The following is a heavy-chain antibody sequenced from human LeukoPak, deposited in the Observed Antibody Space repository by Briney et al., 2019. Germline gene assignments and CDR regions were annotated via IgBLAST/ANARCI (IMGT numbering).Heavy chain of an antibody. Sequence: GRSLRLSCAASGFTFGSYGMHWVRQAPGKGLEWVAVIWYDGSNKYYADSVKGRFTISRDNSKNTLYLQMNSLRAEDTAVYYCARDALDYYDSSGYSGYYGMDVWGQGTTVTVSS. CDR2: IWYDGSNK. CDR1: GFTFGSYG. V-gene: IGHV3-33*01. D-gene: IGHD3-22*01. CDR3: ARDALDYYDSSGYSGYYGMDV. J-gene: IGHJ6*02.